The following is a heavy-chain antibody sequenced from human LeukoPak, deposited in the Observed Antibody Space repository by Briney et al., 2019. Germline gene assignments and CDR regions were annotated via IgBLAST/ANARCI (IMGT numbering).Heavy chain of an antibody. D-gene: IGHD3-22*01. V-gene: IGHV4-4*07. CDR1: GGSISSYY. CDR3: ARDNNYYDSSGYYSNWFDP. Sequence: PSETLSLTCTVSGGSISSYYWSWIRQPAGKGLEWTGRIYTSGSTNYNPSLKSRVTMSVDTSKNQFSLKLSSVTAADTAVYYCARDNNYYDSSGYYSNWFDPWGQGTLVTVSS. CDR2: IYTSGST. J-gene: IGHJ5*02.